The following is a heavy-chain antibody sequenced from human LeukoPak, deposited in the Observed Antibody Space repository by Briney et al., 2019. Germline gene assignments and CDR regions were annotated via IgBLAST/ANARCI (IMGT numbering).Heavy chain of an antibody. D-gene: IGHD3-9*01. CDR1: GYTFTSYG. CDR3: ARVLRGAYYDILTGRADY. Sequence: ASVKVSCKASGYTFTSYGISWVRQAPGQGLEWMGWISAYNGSTNYAQKLQGRVTMTTDTSTSTAYMELRSLRSDDTAVYYCARVLRGAYYDILTGRADYWGQGTLVTVSS. CDR2: ISAYNGST. V-gene: IGHV1-18*01. J-gene: IGHJ4*02.